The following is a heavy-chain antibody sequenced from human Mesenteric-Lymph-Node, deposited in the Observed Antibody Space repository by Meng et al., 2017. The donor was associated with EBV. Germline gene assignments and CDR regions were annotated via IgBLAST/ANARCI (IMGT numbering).Heavy chain of an antibody. D-gene: IGHD3-3*01. Sequence: QVQLQQWGAGLLKSSETLSLTCAVYGGSFSGYDWSWIRQPPGKGLEWIGEINDSGSTNYNPSLKSRVTISVDTSKNQFSLKLSSVTAADTAVYYCARGRDYDFWSGLFDYWGQGTLVTVSS. J-gene: IGHJ4*02. CDR3: ARGRDYDFWSGLFDY. CDR1: GGSFSGYD. CDR2: INDSGST. V-gene: IGHV4-34*01.